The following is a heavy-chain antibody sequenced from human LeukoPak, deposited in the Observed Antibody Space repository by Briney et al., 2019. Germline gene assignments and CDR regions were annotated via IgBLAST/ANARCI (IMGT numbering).Heavy chain of an antibody. CDR2: IFGSGGST. D-gene: IGHD3-10*01. CDR3: AKDANEFGDSYFDS. Sequence: GGSLRLSCAVSGFTLSSYGMSWVRQAPGKGLEWISGIFGSGGSTKYADSVKGRFTISRDTSKNTLYLQMNSLRAADTSIYFCAKDANEFGDSYFDSWGLGTLVTVSS. V-gene: IGHV3-23*01. J-gene: IGHJ5*01. CDR1: GFTLSSYG.